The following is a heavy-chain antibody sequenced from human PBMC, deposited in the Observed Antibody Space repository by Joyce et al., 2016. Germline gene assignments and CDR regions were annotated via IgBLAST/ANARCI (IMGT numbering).Heavy chain of an antibody. Sequence: EVQLVESGGGLVQPGGSLRLSCAASGFTFSSYWMYWVRKAPGKGLVWGSRSNRDGSSTKDADSVKGRFTIARDNAKNTLYLQMNSLRAEDTAVYYCARLRRWSGPSDCWGQGTLVTVSS. CDR1: GFTFSSYW. D-gene: IGHD4-23*01. CDR3: ARLRRWSGPSDC. CDR2: SNRDGSST. V-gene: IGHV3-74*03. J-gene: IGHJ4*02.